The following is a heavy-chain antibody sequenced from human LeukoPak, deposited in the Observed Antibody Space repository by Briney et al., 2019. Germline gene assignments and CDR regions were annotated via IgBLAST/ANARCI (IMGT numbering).Heavy chain of an antibody. Sequence: GGSLRLSCAASKFTFSIYAMTWVCQAPGMGLEWVSSITGSGANTYYGDSVKGRFTISRDNSKNTLHLQMNTLRAEDTAVYYCARHRPRGFTYGLDAFDIWGQGTMVTVSS. CDR3: ARHRPRGFTYGLDAFDI. D-gene: IGHD5-18*01. V-gene: IGHV3-23*01. J-gene: IGHJ3*02. CDR1: KFTFSIYA. CDR2: ITGSGANT.